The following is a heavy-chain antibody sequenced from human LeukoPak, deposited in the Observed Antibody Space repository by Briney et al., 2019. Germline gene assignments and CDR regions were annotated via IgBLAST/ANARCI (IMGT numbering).Heavy chain of an antibody. CDR3: VKEISAYYDY. V-gene: IGHV3-23*01. CDR2: MSGSGSDT. CDR1: GFTFSIYS. Sequence: GGSLRLSCAASGFTFSIYSMTWVRQVPGKGLEWVSAMSGSGSDTYYADSVKGRFTISRDNSKNTLYLQMSSLRAEDTAVYYCVKEISAYYDYWGLGTLVTVSS. J-gene: IGHJ4*02. D-gene: IGHD3-22*01.